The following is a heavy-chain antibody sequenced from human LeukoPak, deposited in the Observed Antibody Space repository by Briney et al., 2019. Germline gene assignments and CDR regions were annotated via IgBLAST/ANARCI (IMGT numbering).Heavy chain of an antibody. CDR1: GGSIISYY. V-gene: IGHV4-59*08. CDR3: ARHGGTPAINDAFDI. J-gene: IGHJ3*02. CDR2: IYYNGGT. D-gene: IGHD1/OR15-1a*01. Sequence: SETLSLTCTVSGGSIISYYWSWIRQPPGKGLEWIGYIYYNGGTTYHPSLTRRVTISVDTSNNQFSLNLSSVSAADTAVYYCARHGGTPAINDAFDIWGQGTMVTVSS.